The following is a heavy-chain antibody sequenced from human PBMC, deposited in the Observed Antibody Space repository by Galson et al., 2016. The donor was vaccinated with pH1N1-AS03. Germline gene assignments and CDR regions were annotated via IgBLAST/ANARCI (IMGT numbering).Heavy chain of an antibody. CDR1: GGTFGSYA. V-gene: IGHV1-69*13. CDR2: IIPIFGTR. Sequence: SVKVSCKASGGTFGSYAVSWVRQAPGQGLEWMGGIIPIFGTRHYAQRFQGRVTITADDSTTTASMELSSLRFEDTAMYYCARDVSGSYGLDYWGQGTQVTVSS. J-gene: IGHJ4*02. D-gene: IGHD1-26*01. CDR3: ARDVSGSYGLDY.